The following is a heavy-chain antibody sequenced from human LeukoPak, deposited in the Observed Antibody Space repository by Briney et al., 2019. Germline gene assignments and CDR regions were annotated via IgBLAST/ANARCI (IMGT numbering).Heavy chain of an antibody. CDR2: ISSSGSTI. V-gene: IGHV3-48*03. J-gene: IGHJ6*02. D-gene: IGHD4-17*01. CDR3: ARDGPVTPHICYYYGMDV. CDR1: GFTFSSYE. Sequence: GGSLRLSCAASGFTFSSYEMNWVRQAPGKGLEWVSYISSSGSTIYYADSVKDRFTISRDNAKNSLYLQMNSLRAEDTAVYYCARDGPVTPHICYYYGMDVWGQGTTVTVSS.